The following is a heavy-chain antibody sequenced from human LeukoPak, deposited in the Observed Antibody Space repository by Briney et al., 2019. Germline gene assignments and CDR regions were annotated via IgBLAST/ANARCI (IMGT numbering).Heavy chain of an antibody. Sequence: GGSLRLSCAASGFTFSSYGMHWVRQAPGKGLEWVANIKQDGSEKYYVDSVKGRFTISRDNAKNSLYLQMNSLRAEDTAVYYCARDLGYCSGGSCYEAEEAFDIWGQGTMVTVSS. CDR1: GFTFSSYG. J-gene: IGHJ3*02. V-gene: IGHV3-7*03. CDR2: IKQDGSEK. D-gene: IGHD2-15*01. CDR3: ARDLGYCSGGSCYEAEEAFDI.